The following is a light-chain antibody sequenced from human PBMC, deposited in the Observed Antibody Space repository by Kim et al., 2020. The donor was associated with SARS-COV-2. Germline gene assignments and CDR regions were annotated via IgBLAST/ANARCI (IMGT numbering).Light chain of an antibody. Sequence: GQEVTIACSGGTCNIGSNPVPWSQQVPGTAPDLLIHSTNLRPSGVPDRFSGSKSGTSASLAISGLRSADEADYYCATWGDSQNGWVFGGGTQLTVL. J-gene: IGLJ3*02. CDR3: ATWGDSQNGWV. V-gene: IGLV1-44*01. CDR2: STN. CDR1: TCNIGSNP.